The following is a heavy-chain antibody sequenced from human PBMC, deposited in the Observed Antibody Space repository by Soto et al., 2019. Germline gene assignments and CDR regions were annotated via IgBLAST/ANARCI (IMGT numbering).Heavy chain of an antibody. CDR2: ISSSGGST. D-gene: IGHD1-20*01. CDR3: AEYQPITQPRPYFDY. CDR1: GFTFSSYA. Sequence: EVQLLESGGDLIQPGGSLRLSCAASGFTFSSYAMSWVRQAPGKGLGWVSAISSSGGSTFYADSVKGRFTISRDNSRNTLNPQTKSLRAKDTAIYYGAEYQPITQPRPYFDYWGQGTLVTVSS. J-gene: IGHJ4*02. V-gene: IGHV3-23*01.